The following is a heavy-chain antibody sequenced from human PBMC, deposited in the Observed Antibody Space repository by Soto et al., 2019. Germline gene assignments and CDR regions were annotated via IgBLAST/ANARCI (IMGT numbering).Heavy chain of an antibody. J-gene: IGHJ4*02. CDR1: GYTFTGYA. V-gene: IGHV1-3*05. D-gene: IGHD6-19*01. CDR3: ARAVAVPADFDY. Sequence: QVQLVQSGAEEKKPGASVKVSCKASGYTFTGYAMHWVRQAPGQRLEWMGGINAGNGNTKYSQKFQGRVTITRDTSASTAYMDLSSLRTEDTAVYYCARAVAVPADFDYWGQGTLVTVSS. CDR2: INAGNGNT.